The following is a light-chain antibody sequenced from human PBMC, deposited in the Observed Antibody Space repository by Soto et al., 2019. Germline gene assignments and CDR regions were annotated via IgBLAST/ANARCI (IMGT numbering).Light chain of an antibody. J-gene: IGLJ1*01. Sequence: QSALTQSASVSGSPGQSITISCTGTSSDVGGYNYVSWYQMHPGKAPKLLIYEVSDRPSGVSYRFSGSKSGNTASLTISGLQAEDEADYYCCSFTTSTPYVFGTGTKLTVL. CDR1: SSDVGGYNY. CDR2: EVS. CDR3: CSFTTSTPYV. V-gene: IGLV2-14*01.